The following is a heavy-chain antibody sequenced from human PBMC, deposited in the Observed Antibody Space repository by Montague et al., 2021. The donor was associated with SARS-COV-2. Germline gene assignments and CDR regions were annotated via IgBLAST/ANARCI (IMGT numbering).Heavy chain of an antibody. CDR3: ARVGGGKNRYFDN. Sequence: TLSLTCTVSGASISSGDYYWSWIRQHAGKGLEWIGRIYTSVGTKYNLSLNSRVTILVDTTKNQFSLNLRSVTAADTAVYYCARVGGGKNRYFDNWGQGTLVTVSS. V-gene: IGHV4-61*02. CDR1: GASISSGDYY. CDR2: IYTSVGT. J-gene: IGHJ4*02. D-gene: IGHD3-16*01.